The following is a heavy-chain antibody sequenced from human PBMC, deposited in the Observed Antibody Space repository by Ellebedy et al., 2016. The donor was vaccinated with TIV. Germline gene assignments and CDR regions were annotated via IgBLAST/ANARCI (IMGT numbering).Heavy chain of an antibody. CDR3: ARALEFCTGGNCHSYCFDH. CDR2: ISSYSSYI. J-gene: IGHJ4*02. D-gene: IGHD2-15*01. Sequence: GESLKISCAASGFTFTSYSMNWVRQAPGKGLEWVSSISSYSSYIYYADSVKGRFTISRDNAENSLYLQMNSLRAGDTAVYYCARALEFCTGGNCHSYCFDHWGQGSLVTVSS. CDR1: GFTFTSYS. V-gene: IGHV3-21*01.